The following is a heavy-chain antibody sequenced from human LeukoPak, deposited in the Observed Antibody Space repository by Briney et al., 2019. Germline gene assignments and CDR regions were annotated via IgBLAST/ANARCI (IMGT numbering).Heavy chain of an antibody. CDR1: GFTFDDYA. J-gene: IGHJ4*02. CDR2: INWNGGST. Sequence: GGSLRLSCAASGFTFDDYAMSWVRQVPGKGLECVSGINWNGGSTGYADSVKGRFTISRDNAKNSLYLQMNSLRAEDTALYYCARDAPYSSGWYGDGFDYWGQGTLVTVSS. D-gene: IGHD6-19*01. V-gene: IGHV3-20*04. CDR3: ARDAPYSSGWYGDGFDY.